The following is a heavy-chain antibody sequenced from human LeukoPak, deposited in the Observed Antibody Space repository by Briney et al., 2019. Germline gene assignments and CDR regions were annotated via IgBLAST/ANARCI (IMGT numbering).Heavy chain of an antibody. Sequence: SETLYLTCTDSGGSISCYCWSWIRQPPGKGLEWIGYIYYSGSTNYNPSLKSRVTISVDTSKTQFSLKLSSVTAAAPAVYYCARVYSSGWYADWYFDLWGRGTLVTVSS. CDR2: IYYSGST. D-gene: IGHD6-19*01. J-gene: IGHJ2*01. V-gene: IGHV4-59*01. CDR3: ARVYSSGWYADWYFDL. CDR1: GGSISCYC.